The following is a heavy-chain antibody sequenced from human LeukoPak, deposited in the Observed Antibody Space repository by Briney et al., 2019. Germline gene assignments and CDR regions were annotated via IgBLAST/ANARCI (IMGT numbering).Heavy chain of an antibody. Sequence: PSETLSLTCTVSGGSISSYYWSWIRQPAGKGLEWIGRIYTSGSTNYNPSLKSRVTMSVDTSKNQFSLKLSPVTAADTAVYYCARAAYCSSTSCFNWFDPWGQGTLVTVSS. D-gene: IGHD2-2*01. CDR3: ARAAYCSSTSCFNWFDP. CDR1: GGSISSYY. V-gene: IGHV4-4*07. CDR2: IYTSGST. J-gene: IGHJ5*02.